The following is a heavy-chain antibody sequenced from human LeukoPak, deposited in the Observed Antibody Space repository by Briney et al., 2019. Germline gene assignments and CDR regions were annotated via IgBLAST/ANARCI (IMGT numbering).Heavy chain of an antibody. Sequence: GGSLRLSCAASGFTFSSYEMSWVRQAPGKGLEWVSYISSSGSTIYYADSVKGRFTISRDNAKNSLYLQMNSLRAEDTAVYYCASTGTTEYYFDYWGQGTLVTVSS. V-gene: IGHV3-48*03. CDR1: GFTFSSYE. CDR2: ISSSGSTI. J-gene: IGHJ4*02. D-gene: IGHD1-7*01. CDR3: ASTGTTEYYFDY.